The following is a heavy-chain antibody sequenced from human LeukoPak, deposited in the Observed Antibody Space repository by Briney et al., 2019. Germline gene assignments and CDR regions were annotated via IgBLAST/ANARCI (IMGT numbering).Heavy chain of an antibody. CDR3: ARDYYNNYDVGF. CDR1: GFTFSTYN. V-gene: IGHV3-48*01. D-gene: IGHD4-11*01. Sequence: GGALRLSCAASGFTFSTYNMNWVRQAPGKGLEWVSFISSDSYTIYYADSVKGRFTISRDNAKNTLYLQLNSLRTEDTAVYYCARDYYNNYDVGFWGQGTLVTVSS. J-gene: IGHJ4*02. CDR2: ISSDSYTI.